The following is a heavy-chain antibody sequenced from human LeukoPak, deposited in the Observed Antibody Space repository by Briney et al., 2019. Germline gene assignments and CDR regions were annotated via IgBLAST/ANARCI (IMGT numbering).Heavy chain of an antibody. CDR3: ARVAVADYFDY. Sequence: ASVKVSCKASGYTFTSYDINWVRQATGQGLEWIGWISAYNGNTNYAQKLQGRVTMTTDTSTSTAYMELRSLRSDDTAVYYCARVAVADYFDYWGQGTLVTVSS. CDR1: GYTFTSYD. V-gene: IGHV1-18*01. CDR2: ISAYNGNT. D-gene: IGHD6-19*01. J-gene: IGHJ4*02.